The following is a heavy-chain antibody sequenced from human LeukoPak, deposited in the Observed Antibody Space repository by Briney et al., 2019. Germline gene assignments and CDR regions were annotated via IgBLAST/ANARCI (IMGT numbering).Heavy chain of an antibody. CDR2: ISSSSSYI. CDR1: GFTFSSYS. Sequence: PGGSLRLSCAASGFTFSSYSMNWVRQAPGKGLEWVSSISSSSSYIYYADSVKGRFTISRDNAKNSLYLQMNSLRAEDTAVYYCAREKLRYFDWVDYYYMDVWGKGTTVTVSS. V-gene: IGHV3-21*01. CDR3: AREKLRYFDWVDYYYMDV. D-gene: IGHD3-9*01. J-gene: IGHJ6*03.